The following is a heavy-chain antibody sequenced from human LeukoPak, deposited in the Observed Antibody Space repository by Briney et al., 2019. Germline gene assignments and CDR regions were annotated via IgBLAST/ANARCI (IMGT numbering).Heavy chain of an antibody. D-gene: IGHD2-8*01. V-gene: IGHV3-74*01. Sequence: GGSLRLSCAASGFTFSSYWMHWVRQAPGKGLVWVARINTDGSRTNYADSVEGRFTISRDNAKNTLFLQMNSLRAEDTAVYYCAKDRVYESHYYYYMDVWGKGTTVTVSS. J-gene: IGHJ6*03. CDR1: GFTFSSYW. CDR2: INTDGSRT. CDR3: AKDRVYESHYYYYMDV.